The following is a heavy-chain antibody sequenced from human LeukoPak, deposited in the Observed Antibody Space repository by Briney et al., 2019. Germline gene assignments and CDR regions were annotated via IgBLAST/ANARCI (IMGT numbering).Heavy chain of an antibody. CDR3: ARPNNNYYDPRGAFDI. V-gene: IGHV4-39*01. Sequence: SETLSLTCTVSGGSISSSSYYWGWIRQPPGKGLEWIGSIYYSGSTYYNPSLKSRVTISVDTSKNQFSLKLSSVTAADTAVYYCARPNNNYYDPRGAFDIWGQGTMVTVSS. D-gene: IGHD3-22*01. CDR1: GGSISSSSYY. J-gene: IGHJ3*02. CDR2: IYYSGST.